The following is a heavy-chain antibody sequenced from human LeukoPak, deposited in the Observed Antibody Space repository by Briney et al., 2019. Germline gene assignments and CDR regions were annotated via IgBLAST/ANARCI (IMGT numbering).Heavy chain of an antibody. CDR2: INTKGET. V-gene: IGHV4-4*09. J-gene: IGHJ4*02. D-gene: IGHD2-21*01. Sequence: PSETLSLTCTVSCVSMSAYQWSWVRQSPEKGLEWGGRINTKGETSYNPSLQSRVTTSDHTCKSQFSLRLTSVTAADTAVYYCATSNDAKIAPFDHWGQGAPVTVSS. CDR3: ATSNDAKIAPFDH. CDR1: CVSMSAYQ.